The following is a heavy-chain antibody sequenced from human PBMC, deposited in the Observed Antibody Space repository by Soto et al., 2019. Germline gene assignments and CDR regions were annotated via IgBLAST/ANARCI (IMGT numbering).Heavy chain of an antibody. CDR3: TTAHIVVVPAAKEIDYYYYYMDV. CDR1: GFTFSNAW. J-gene: IGHJ6*03. V-gene: IGHV3-15*01. D-gene: IGHD2-2*01. Sequence: GGSLRLSCAASGFTFSNAWMSWVRQAPGKGLEWVGRIKSKTDGGTTDYAAPVKGRFTISRDDSKKTLYLQMNSLKTEDTAVYYCTTAHIVVVPAAKEIDYYYYYMDVWGKGTTVTVSS. CDR2: IKSKTDGGTT.